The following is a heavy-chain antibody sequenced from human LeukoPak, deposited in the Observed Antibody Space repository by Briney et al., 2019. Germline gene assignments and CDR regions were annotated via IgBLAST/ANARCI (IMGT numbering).Heavy chain of an antibody. CDR3: ASIRGYDSSGYYYPSPPPHFDY. D-gene: IGHD3-22*01. V-gene: IGHV5-51*01. Sequence: GESLKISCKGSGYSFTSYWIGWVRQMPGKGLEWMGIIYPGDSDTRYSPSFQGQVTISADKSISTAYLQWSSLKASDTAMYYCASIRGYDSSGYYYPSPPPHFDYWGQGTLVTVSS. CDR2: IYPGDSDT. CDR1: GYSFTSYW. J-gene: IGHJ4*02.